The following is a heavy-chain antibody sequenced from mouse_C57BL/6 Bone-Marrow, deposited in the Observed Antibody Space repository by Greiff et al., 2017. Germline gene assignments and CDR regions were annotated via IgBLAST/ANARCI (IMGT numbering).Heavy chain of an antibody. Sequence: VQLQESGAELVKPGASVKLSCKASGYTFTTYPIEWMKQNHGKSLEWIGNFHPYNDDTKYNEKFKGKATLTVEKSSSTVYLELSRLTSDDSAVYYCARAIYDGYYGVAYWGQGTLVTVSA. V-gene: IGHV1-47*01. J-gene: IGHJ3*01. CDR2: FHPYNDDT. CDR1: GYTFTTYP. D-gene: IGHD2-3*01. CDR3: ARAIYDGYYGVAY.